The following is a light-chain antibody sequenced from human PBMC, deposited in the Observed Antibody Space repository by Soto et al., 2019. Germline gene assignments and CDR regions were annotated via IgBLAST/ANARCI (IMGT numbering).Light chain of an antibody. CDR1: QGISSA. J-gene: IGKJ2*02. CDR3: QQFNSYPHST. V-gene: IGKV1-13*02. Sequence: AIQLTQSPSSLSASVGDRVTITCRASQGISSALAWYQQKAGKAPKLLIYDASSLESGVPSRFSGSGSATDFTLTISSLQPEDFAPYYCQQFNSYPHSTFGQGTKLEIK. CDR2: DAS.